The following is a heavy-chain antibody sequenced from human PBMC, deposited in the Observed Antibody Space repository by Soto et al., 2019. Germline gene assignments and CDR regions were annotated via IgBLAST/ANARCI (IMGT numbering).Heavy chain of an antibody. Sequence: GGSLRLSCAVSGFICSSYDMSWVRQAPGKGLEWVAVVSHDGTKEYYSDSVKGRFSISRDNSNNTAFLQMNSLRAEDTAIYYCARESTITHFDHWGQGTLVTVSS. CDR1: GFICSSYD. D-gene: IGHD5-12*01. V-gene: IGHV3-30-3*01. CDR3: ARESTITHFDH. CDR2: VSHDGTKE. J-gene: IGHJ4*02.